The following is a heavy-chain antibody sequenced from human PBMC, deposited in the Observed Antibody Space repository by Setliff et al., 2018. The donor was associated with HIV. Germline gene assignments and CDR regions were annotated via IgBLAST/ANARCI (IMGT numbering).Heavy chain of an antibody. CDR2: IYTSGST. J-gene: IGHJ4*02. D-gene: IGHD5-12*01. V-gene: IGHV4-4*08. CDR1: GGSIRSFF. CDR3: ALDPGYRRDY. Sequence: SETLSLTCTVSGGSIRSFFWGWIRQPPGKGLEWIGHIYTSGSTNYNPSLKSRVTMSVGTSKNQFSLNLSSVTAADTAVYYCALDPGYRRDYWGQGTLVTVSS.